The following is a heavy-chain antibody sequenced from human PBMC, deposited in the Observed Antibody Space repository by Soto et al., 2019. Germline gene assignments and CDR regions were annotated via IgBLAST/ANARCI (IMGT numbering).Heavy chain of an antibody. CDR2: ISGSGGST. V-gene: IGHV3-23*01. D-gene: IGHD2-21*02. Sequence: GSLRLSCAASGFPLSSDAMSWVRPAPGKGLEWVSAISGSGGSTFHAASVKGRFTISSDNSQNTLYLQMNSLRAEDTAVYYCAKRLNTYYFDYWGQGTLVTVSS. J-gene: IGHJ4*02. CDR3: AKRLNTYYFDY. CDR1: GFPLSSDA.